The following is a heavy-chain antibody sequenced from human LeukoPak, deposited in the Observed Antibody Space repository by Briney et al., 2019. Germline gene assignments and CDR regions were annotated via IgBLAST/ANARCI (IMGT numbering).Heavy chain of an antibody. CDR3: ARGSSDYCDSSGYYYPY. CDR1: GYTFTSYD. CDR2: MNPNSGNT. V-gene: IGHV1-8*01. J-gene: IGHJ4*02. D-gene: IGHD3-22*01. Sequence: ASVKVSCKASGYTFTSYDVNWVRQATGQGLEWMGWMNPNSGNTGYAQKFQGRVTMTRNTSISTAYMELSSLRSEDTAVYYCARGSSDYCDSSGYYYPYWGQGTLVTVSS.